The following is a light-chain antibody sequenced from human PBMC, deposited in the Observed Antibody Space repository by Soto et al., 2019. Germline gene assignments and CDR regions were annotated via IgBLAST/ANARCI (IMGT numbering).Light chain of an antibody. CDR1: QSLSSNY. V-gene: IGKV3-20*01. J-gene: IGKJ4*01. Sequence: EIVLTQSPGTLSLSPGQRATLACRASQSLSSNYLAWYQQKPGLAPRLLIYGASSRATGIPDRFSGSASGTDFTLSISRLEPEDFAVYYCPQYDSSPLTFGGGTKVEIK. CDR3: PQYDSSPLT. CDR2: GAS.